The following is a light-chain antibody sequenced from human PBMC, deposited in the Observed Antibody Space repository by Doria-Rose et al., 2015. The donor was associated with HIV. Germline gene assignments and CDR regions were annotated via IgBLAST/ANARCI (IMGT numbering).Light chain of an antibody. CDR3: QKYNTAPPT. Sequence: ITCRAIQDISNYLDWYQHNPGKIPKLLIYTTTTLQSGVPSRFSGSGSGRNLTLSTSSLQPEDVATYFCQKYNTAPPTFGQGTKVEVK. J-gene: IGKJ1*01. CDR2: TTT. V-gene: IGKV1-27*01. CDR1: QDISNY.